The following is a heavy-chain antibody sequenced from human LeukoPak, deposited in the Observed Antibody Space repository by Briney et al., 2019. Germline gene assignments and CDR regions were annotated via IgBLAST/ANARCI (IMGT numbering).Heavy chain of an antibody. J-gene: IGHJ6*02. Sequence: GGSLRLSCEASGFTFSHYGMHWGRQAPGKGLEWVAVISYDGSIKYYAESVKGRFTISRDNSKNTLYLQMNSLRVEDTAVYYCAKPLYGSGSYYHLDVWGQGTTVTVSS. V-gene: IGHV3-30*18. CDR3: AKPLYGSGSYYHLDV. CDR1: GFTFSHYG. D-gene: IGHD3-10*01. CDR2: ISYDGSIK.